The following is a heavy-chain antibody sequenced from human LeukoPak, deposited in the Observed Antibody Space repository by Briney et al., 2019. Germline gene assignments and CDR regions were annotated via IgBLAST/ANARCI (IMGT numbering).Heavy chain of an antibody. D-gene: IGHD4/OR15-4a*01. CDR3: ARRSMVRTVGYYYGMDV. V-gene: IGHV4-59*08. CDR1: GGSVSSDY. J-gene: IGHJ6*02. Sequence: SETLSLTCTVSGGSVSSDYWSWIRQPPGKGLEWIGYIYYSGSTNYNPSLKSRATISVDTSKKQFSLKLSSVTAADTAVYYCARRSMVRTVGYYYGMDVWGQGTTVTVSS. CDR2: IYYSGST.